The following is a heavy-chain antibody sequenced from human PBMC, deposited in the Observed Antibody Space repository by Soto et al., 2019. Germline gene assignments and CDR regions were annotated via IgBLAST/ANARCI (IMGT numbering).Heavy chain of an antibody. Sequence: GGIIPIFGTANYAQKFQGRVTITADESTSTAYMELSSLRSEDTAVYYCARAVDSSSWAPNWFDPWGQGTLVTVSS. CDR2: IIPIFGTA. D-gene: IGHD6-13*01. V-gene: IGHV1-69*01. J-gene: IGHJ5*02. CDR3: ARAVDSSSWAPNWFDP.